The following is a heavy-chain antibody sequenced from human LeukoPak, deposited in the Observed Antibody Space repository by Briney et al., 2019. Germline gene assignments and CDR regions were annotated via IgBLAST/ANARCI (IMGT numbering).Heavy chain of an antibody. J-gene: IGHJ4*02. V-gene: IGHV1-2*02. CDR2: INPNSGGT. CDR3: AGVPLKYSGYVYFDY. CDR1: GYTFTGYY. Sequence: GASVKVSCKASGYTFTGYYMHWVRQAPGQGLEWMGWINPNSGGTNYAQKFQGRVTMTRDTSISTAYMELSRLRSDDTAVYYCAGVPLKYSGYVYFDYWGQGTLVTVSS. D-gene: IGHD5-12*01.